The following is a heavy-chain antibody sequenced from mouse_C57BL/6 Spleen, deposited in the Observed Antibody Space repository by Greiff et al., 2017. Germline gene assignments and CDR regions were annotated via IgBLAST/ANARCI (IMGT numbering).Heavy chain of an antibody. CDR2: IYPGDGDT. CDR1: GYAFSSSW. CDR3: AAHDGYYWFAY. D-gene: IGHD2-3*01. Sequence: VQLQQSGPELVKPGASVKISCKASGYAFSSSWMNWVTQRPGKGLEWIGRIYPGDGDTNYNGKFKGKATLTADTSSSTAYMQRSSLTSEDSAVYFCAAHDGYYWFAYWGQGTLVTVSA. J-gene: IGHJ3*01. V-gene: IGHV1-82*01.